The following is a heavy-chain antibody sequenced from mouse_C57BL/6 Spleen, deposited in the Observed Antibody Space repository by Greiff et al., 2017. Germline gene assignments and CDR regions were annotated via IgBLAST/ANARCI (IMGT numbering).Heavy chain of an antibody. CDR3: AIRDSNYGHCAMDF. CDR1: GYTFTSYW. CDR2: IYPGSGST. Sequence: QVQLQQSGAELVKPGASVKMSCKASGYTFTSYWITWVKQRPGQGLEWIGDIYPGSGSTNYNEKFKSKATLTVDTSSSTAYMQLSSLTSEDSAVYDSAIRDSNYGHCAMDFWGQGTTVTVSS. D-gene: IGHD2-5*01. V-gene: IGHV1-55*01. J-gene: IGHJ4*01.